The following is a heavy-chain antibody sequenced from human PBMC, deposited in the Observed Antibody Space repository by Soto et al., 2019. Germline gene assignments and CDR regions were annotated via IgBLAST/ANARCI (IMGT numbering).Heavy chain of an antibody. V-gene: IGHV1-69*13. CDR2: IIPIFGTA. D-gene: IGHD3-22*01. CDR3: ARGGPTYYYDSSGSYRSWFDP. CDR1: GGTFSSYA. Sequence: SVKVSCKASGGTFSSYAISWVRQAPGQGLEWMGGIIPIFGTANYAQKFQGRVTITADESTSTAYMELSSLRSEDTAVYYCARGGPTYYYDSSGSYRSWFDPWGQGTLVTVSS. J-gene: IGHJ5*02.